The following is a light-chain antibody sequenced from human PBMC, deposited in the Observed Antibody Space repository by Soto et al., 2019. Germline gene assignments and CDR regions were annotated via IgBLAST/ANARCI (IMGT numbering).Light chain of an antibody. CDR3: SSYTSSSTLYV. V-gene: IGLV2-14*01. J-gene: IGLJ1*01. CDR1: SSDVGGYNY. Sequence: QSALTQPASVSGSPGQSITISCTGTSSDVGGYNYVSWYQQHPGKAPKLMIYEVSNRPSGVSNRFSGSKSGNTASLTISGLQAGDEADYYCSSYTSSSTLYVFGTGTKV. CDR2: EVS.